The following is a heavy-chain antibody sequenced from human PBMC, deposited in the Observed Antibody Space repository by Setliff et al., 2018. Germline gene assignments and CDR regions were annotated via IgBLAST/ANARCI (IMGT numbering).Heavy chain of an antibody. CDR2: INPSGGGT. Sequence: ASVKVSCKAPGYTFIYYYIHWVRQAPGQGLEWMGLINPSGGGTIYARKFQGRVTMARETSTSTVYMELSGLRSEDTAVYYCARVYLAGSGWDKANALDIWGQGTMVTVSS. CDR1: GYTFIYYY. D-gene: IGHD6-19*01. V-gene: IGHV1-46*03. J-gene: IGHJ3*02. CDR3: ARVYLAGSGWDKANALDI.